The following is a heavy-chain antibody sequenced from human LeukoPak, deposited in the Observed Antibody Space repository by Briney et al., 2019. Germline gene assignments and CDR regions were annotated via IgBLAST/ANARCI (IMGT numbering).Heavy chain of an antibody. V-gene: IGHV1-69*06. CDR3: ARDEYYYYYMDV. CDR2: IIPIFGTA. Sequence: GASVKVSCKASGGTFSSYAISWVRQAPGQGLEWMGGIIPIFGTANYAQKFQGRVTITADKSTSTAYMELSSLRSEDTAVYYCARDEYYYYYMDVWGKGTTVTVSS. J-gene: IGHJ6*03. CDR1: GGTFSSYA.